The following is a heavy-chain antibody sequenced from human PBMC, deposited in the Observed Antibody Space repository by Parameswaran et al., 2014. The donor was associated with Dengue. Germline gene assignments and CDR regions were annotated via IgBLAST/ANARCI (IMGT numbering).Heavy chain of an antibody. J-gene: IGHJ4*02. V-gene: IGHV4-31*02. CDR3: AREMRGSYV. Sequence: RWIPSAPQGRAWEWIGYIYYSGSTYYNPSLKSRVTISVDTSKNQFSLKLSSVTAADTAVYYCAREMRGSYVWGQGTLVTVSS. D-gene: IGHD1-26*01. CDR2: IYYSGST.